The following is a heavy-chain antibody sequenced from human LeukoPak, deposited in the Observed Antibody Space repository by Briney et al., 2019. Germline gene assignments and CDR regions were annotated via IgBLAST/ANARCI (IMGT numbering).Heavy chain of an antibody. D-gene: IGHD1-26*01. CDR3: AKKGDTGNYDI. CDR1: GGSISSSSHY. J-gene: IGHJ3*02. V-gene: IGHV4-39*01. Sequence: SETLSLTCAVSGGSISSSSHYWGWIRQPPGKGLEWIGSINYSGSTYYSPSLKSRVTISVDTSKNQFSLKLSSVTAADTAVYYCAKKGDTGNYDIWGQGAMVTVSS. CDR2: INYSGST.